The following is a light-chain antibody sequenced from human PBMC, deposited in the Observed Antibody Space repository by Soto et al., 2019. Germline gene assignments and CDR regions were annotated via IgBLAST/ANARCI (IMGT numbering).Light chain of an antibody. Sequence: QSVLTQSPSVSGAPGQRVSISCTGTSSNIGAGFDVHWYQQLPATAPKLLIYGNNNRPSGVPDRFSGSKSGTSASLAITGLQAEDEADAYCQSYDYTLSGGSVFGTGTKVTVL. J-gene: IGLJ1*01. CDR2: GNN. CDR1: SSNIGAGFD. V-gene: IGLV1-40*01. CDR3: QSYDYTLSGGSV.